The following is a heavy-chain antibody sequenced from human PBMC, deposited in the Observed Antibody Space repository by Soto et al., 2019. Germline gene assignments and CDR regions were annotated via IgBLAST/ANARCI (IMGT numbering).Heavy chain of an antibody. J-gene: IGHJ4*02. CDR3: ARVHGTYYDTLTGLWGGHFDY. Sequence: ASVKVSCKASGYTFTSYGISWVRQAPGQGLEWMGWISAYNGNTNYAQKFQGRVTMTSDTSTSTMYIELSNLRSEDTAVFYCARVHGTYYDTLTGLWGGHFDYWGQGTQVTVSS. CDR2: ISAYNGNT. D-gene: IGHD3-9*01. CDR1: GYTFTSYG. V-gene: IGHV1-18*01.